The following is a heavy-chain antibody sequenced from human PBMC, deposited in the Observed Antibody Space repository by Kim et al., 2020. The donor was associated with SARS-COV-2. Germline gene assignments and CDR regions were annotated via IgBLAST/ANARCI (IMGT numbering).Heavy chain of an antibody. Sequence: TAYADSVKGRFTISRDNATNTLYLQMNSLRAEDTAVYHCARCKTQHFDYWGQGTLVTVSS. CDR3: ARCKTQHFDY. D-gene: IGHD5-18*01. V-gene: IGHV3-74*01. J-gene: IGHJ4*02. CDR2: T.